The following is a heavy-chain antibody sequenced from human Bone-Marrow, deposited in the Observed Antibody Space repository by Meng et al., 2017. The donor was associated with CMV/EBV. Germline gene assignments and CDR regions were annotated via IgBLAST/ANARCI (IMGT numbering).Heavy chain of an antibody. Sequence: GSLRLSCAASGFTFSSYSMNWVRQAPGKGLEWVGSIYHSGSTYYNPSLKSRVTISVDTSKNQFSLKLSSVTAADTAIYYCARDSSFDQWGQGTLVTVSS. J-gene: IGHJ4*02. CDR3: ARDSSFDQ. CDR1: GFTFSSYS. CDR2: IYHSGST. V-gene: IGHV4-38-2*02. D-gene: IGHD6-6*01.